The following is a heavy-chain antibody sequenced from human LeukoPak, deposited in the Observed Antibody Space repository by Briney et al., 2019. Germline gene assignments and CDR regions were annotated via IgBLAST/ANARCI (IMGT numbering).Heavy chain of an antibody. Sequence: PSETLSLTCTVSGGSISPYYWSWIRQPAGKGLEWIGRIYTSGATNYNPSLSSRVTMSLDTSKNQFSLELRSVTAADTAVHYCARNREYSSGWYYFDDWGQGTLVTVSS. J-gene: IGHJ4*02. CDR2: IYTSGAT. D-gene: IGHD6-19*01. CDR3: ARNREYSSGWYYFDD. V-gene: IGHV4-4*07. CDR1: GGSISPYY.